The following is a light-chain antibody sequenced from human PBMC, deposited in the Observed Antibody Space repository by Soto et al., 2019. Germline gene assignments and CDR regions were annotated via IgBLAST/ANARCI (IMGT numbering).Light chain of an antibody. CDR1: QSINSF. CDR2: GAS. J-gene: IGKJ1*01. V-gene: IGKV3-20*01. CDR3: QQYGGSPRT. Sequence: EIVLTQSPGTLSLSPGEGATLYFSASQSINSFLAWYQQRRGQAPRLLIHGASNRATGIPDRFSGSGSGTDFTLTISRLEPEDFAVYYCQQYGGSPRTFGQGTKVDIK.